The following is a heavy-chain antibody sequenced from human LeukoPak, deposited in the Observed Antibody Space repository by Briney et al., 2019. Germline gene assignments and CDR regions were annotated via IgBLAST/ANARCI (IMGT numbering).Heavy chain of an antibody. V-gene: IGHV3-15*01. CDR1: TFTKAW. CDR2: VKNRGDGMAT. J-gene: IGHJ4*02. Sequence: NPGESLRLSCVLSTFTKAWMSWVRQAPGKGLEWVGRVKNRGDGMATDYAAPVKGRFIISRDDSKTTVYQQMDSLKTEDTAVYFCTTEYFGGFEYWGQGTLVTVSS. D-gene: IGHD3-16*01. CDR3: TTEYFGGFEY.